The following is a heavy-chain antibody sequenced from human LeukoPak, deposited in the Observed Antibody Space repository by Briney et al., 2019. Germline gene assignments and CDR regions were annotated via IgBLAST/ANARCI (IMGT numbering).Heavy chain of an antibody. CDR3: ARVLWYPDY. CDR1: GGSISSSSYY. J-gene: IGHJ4*02. CDR2: IYYNGST. D-gene: IGHD2-21*01. Sequence: SETLSLTCTVSGGSISSSSYYWGWIRQPPGKGLEWIGSIYYNGSTYYNPSLKSRVTISVDTSKNQFSLKLSSVTAADTAVYYCARVLWYPDYWGQGTLVTVSS. V-gene: IGHV4-39*07.